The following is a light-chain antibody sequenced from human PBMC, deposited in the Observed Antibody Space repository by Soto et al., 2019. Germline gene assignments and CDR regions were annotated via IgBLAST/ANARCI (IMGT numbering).Light chain of an antibody. Sequence: DIQMTQSPSTLSASVGDRVTITCRASESISGWLALYQQKPGKAPKLLIYKASSLESGVPSRFSGSGSGTEFTLTINSLQADDFATYYCQQHSRFSITFRQGTRLEIK. CDR1: ESISGW. CDR2: KAS. J-gene: IGKJ5*01. CDR3: QQHSRFSIT. V-gene: IGKV1-5*03.